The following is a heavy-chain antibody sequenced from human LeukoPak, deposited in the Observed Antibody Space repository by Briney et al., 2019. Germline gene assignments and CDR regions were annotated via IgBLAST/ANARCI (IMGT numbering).Heavy chain of an antibody. D-gene: IGHD4-17*01. J-gene: IGHJ4*02. Sequence: SGPTLVKPTQTLTLTCTFSGFSLSTSGVGVGWIRQPPGKALEWLALIYWDDDKRYSPSLKSRLTITKDTSKNQVVLTMTNMDPVDTATYYCAHTPLTTVTTKGSYYFDYWGQGTLVTVSS. V-gene: IGHV2-5*02. CDR2: IYWDDDK. CDR1: GFSLSTSGVG. CDR3: AHTPLTTVTTKGSYYFDY.